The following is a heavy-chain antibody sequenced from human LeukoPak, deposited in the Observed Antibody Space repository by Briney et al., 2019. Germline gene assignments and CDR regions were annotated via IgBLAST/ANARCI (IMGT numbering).Heavy chain of an antibody. CDR2: IKSKTDGGTT. CDR1: GFTFSNAW. D-gene: IGHD3-10*01. J-gene: IGHJ4*02. CDR3: AIIRGVITLNDY. V-gene: IGHV3-15*01. Sequence: GGSLRLSCAASGFTFSNAWMSWVRQAPGKGLEWVGRIKSKTDGGTTDYAAPVKGRFTISRDNSKNTLYLQMNSLRAEDTAVYYCAIIRGVITLNDYWGQGTLVTVSS.